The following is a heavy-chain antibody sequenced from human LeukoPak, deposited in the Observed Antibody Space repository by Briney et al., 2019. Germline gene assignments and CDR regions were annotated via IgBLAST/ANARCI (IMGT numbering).Heavy chain of an antibody. CDR1: GGTFISYA. D-gene: IGHD3-3*01. CDR2: IIPIFGTA. J-gene: IGHJ6*02. V-gene: IGHV1-69*01. CDR3: ARGTIFGVVTSHYYGMDV. Sequence: ASVKVSCKASGGTFISYAISWVRQAPGQGLEWMGGIIPIFGTANYAQKFQGRVTITADESTSTAYMELSSLRSEDTAVYYCARGTIFGVVTSHYYGMDVWGQGTTVTVSS.